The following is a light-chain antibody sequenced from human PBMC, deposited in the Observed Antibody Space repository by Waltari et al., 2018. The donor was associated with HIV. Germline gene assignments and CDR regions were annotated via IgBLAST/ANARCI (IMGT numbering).Light chain of an antibody. J-gene: IGLJ1*01. CDR3: CSYAGNYTPFV. V-gene: IGLV2-11*01. CDR2: DVS. CDR1: SSDVAAYNS. Sequence: QSALTQPRSVSGSPGQSVTISCTGTSSDVAAYNSVSWYQQHPGKAPKLMIYDVSERPSGVPGRFSGSKSGNTASLTISGLQAEDEADYYCCSYAGNYTPFVFGTGTKVTVL.